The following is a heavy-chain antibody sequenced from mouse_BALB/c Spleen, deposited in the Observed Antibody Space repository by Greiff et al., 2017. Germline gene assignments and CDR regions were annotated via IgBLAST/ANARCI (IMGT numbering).Heavy chain of an antibody. CDR3: AREDYYGSSPAWFAY. Sequence: VKLVESGAELVRPGVSVKISCKGSGYTFTDYAMHWVKQSHAKSLEWIGVISTYYGDASYNQKFKGKATMTVDKSSSTAYMELARLTSEDSAIYYCAREDYYGSSPAWFAYWGQGTLVTVS. CDR2: ISTYYGDA. CDR1: GYTFTDYA. V-gene: IGHV1S137*01. J-gene: IGHJ3*01. D-gene: IGHD1-1*01.